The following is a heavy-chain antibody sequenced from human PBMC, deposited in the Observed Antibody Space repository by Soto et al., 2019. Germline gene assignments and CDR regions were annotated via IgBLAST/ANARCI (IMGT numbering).Heavy chain of an antibody. V-gene: IGHV1-46*03. J-gene: IGHJ1*01. D-gene: IGHD2-21*02. CDR2: INPSGGYT. CDR3: ARGGVIVVVTTSYDH. CDR1: GYTFSSYY. Sequence: EASVKVSCKASGYTFSSYYMNWVRQAPGRGLEWLGIINPSGGYTTYAQRFLGRVTMTSDTSTSTVHMELGSLTSEDTAVYYCARGGVIVVVTTSYDHWGQAILVSVS.